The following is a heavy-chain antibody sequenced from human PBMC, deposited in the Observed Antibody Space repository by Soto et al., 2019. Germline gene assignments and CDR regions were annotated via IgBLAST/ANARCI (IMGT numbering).Heavy chain of an antibody. V-gene: IGHV3-23*01. D-gene: IGHD4-4*01. J-gene: IGHJ4*02. CDR1: GFTFNNFA. Sequence: EVQLLQSGGGLGQPGGSLTLSCAASGFTFNNFAMTWVRQAPGKGLEWVSSVSSGGDNTWYADSVKGRCTISRDNPKNTLYLHINILSAADTAVYYCAKVQLPHSNYGGGYLLDFWGQGTLVTVSS. CDR2: VSSGGDNT. CDR3: AKVQLPHSNYGGGYLLDF.